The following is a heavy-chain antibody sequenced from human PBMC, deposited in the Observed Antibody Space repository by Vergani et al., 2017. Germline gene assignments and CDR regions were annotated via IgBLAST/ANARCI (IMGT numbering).Heavy chain of an antibody. CDR3: ARVPQGGDYGDYYFDY. Sequence: EVQLVESGGGVERPGGSLRLSCAAPGFTFDDFGMTWVRQGTRQGLEWGALMNWNGGNTLYADSVKGRFTISRDNDRNSLFLQMSNLTTEDTAFYYCARVPQGGDYGDYYFDYWGQGTLVTVAS. V-gene: IGHV3-20*04. D-gene: IGHD4-17*01. CDR2: MNWNGGNT. CDR1: GFTFDDFG. J-gene: IGHJ4*02.